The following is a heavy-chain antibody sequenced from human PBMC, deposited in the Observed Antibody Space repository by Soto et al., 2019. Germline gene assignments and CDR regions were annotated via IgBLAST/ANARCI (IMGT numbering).Heavy chain of an antibody. CDR1: GGSISSDDYY. CDR2: IYYSGST. CDR3: ARFIRRPAFDI. Sequence: QVQLQESGPGLVKPSQTLSLTCTVSGGSISSDDYYWSWIRQPPGKGLECIGYIYYSGSTYYNPSLKSRVTIPVDTSKNQFSLKLRSVTAADTAVYYCARFIRRPAFDIWGQGTMVTVSS. J-gene: IGHJ3*02. V-gene: IGHV4-30-4*01. D-gene: IGHD3-16*02.